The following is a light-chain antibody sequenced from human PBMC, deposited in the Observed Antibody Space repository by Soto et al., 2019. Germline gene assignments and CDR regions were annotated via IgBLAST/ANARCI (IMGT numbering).Light chain of an antibody. J-gene: IGKJ5*01. CDR2: ATS. Sequence: DIQMTRSPSSLSSSGGDRVTITFRASQNVAHFLNWYQQKPGKAPKLLIYATSSLHSGVPSRFSGSGFGTDFTLTISSLQTEDFATYYCQQNYSPPPITFGQGTRLEIK. CDR3: QQNYSPPPIT. CDR1: QNVAHF. V-gene: IGKV1-39*01.